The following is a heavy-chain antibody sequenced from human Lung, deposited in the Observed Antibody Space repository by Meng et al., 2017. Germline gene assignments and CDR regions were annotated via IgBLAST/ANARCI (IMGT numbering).Heavy chain of an antibody. Sequence: EVQLVESGGGLVKPGGSLRLSCAASGFTFSSYSMNWVRQAPGKGLEWVSSISSSSAYADSVKGRFTISRDNAENSLYLQMNSLRVEDTAVYFCARGRVVVSATPSDYWGQGTLVTVSS. CDR1: GFTFSSYS. J-gene: IGHJ4*02. D-gene: IGHD2-15*01. CDR3: ARGRVVVSATPSDY. V-gene: IGHV3-21*01. CDR2: ISSSSA.